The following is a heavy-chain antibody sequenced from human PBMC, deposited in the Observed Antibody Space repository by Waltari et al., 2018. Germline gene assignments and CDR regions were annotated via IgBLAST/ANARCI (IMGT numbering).Heavy chain of an antibody. D-gene: IGHD1-26*01. J-gene: IGHJ4*02. CDR3: AGNIVGAQNRDY. CDR2: FDPEDGET. V-gene: IGHV1-24*01. Sequence: QVQLVQSGAEVKKPGASVKVSCKVSGYTLTELSMHWVRQAPGKGLEWMGGFDPEDGETIYAQKFQGRVTITTDESTSTAYMELSSLRSEDTAVYYCAGNIVGAQNRDYWGQGTLVTVSS. CDR1: GYTLTELS.